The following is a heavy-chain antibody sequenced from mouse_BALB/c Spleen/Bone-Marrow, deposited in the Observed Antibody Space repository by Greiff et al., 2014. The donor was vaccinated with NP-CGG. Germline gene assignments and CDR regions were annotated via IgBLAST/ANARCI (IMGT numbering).Heavy chain of an antibody. CDR1: GFSFSGYG. CDR3: ARPFTTVVATVFAY. D-gene: IGHD1-1*01. CDR2: IGVGGTYT. J-gene: IGHJ3*01. V-gene: IGHV5-6*02. Sequence: EVKLVESGGDLVKPGGSLKLSCAASGFSFSGYGMSWVRQTPDKRLEWVATIGVGGTYTYYPDSVKGRFTISRENAKNTLYLRMSSLKSEDTAMYYCARPFTTVVATVFAYWGQGTLVTVSA.